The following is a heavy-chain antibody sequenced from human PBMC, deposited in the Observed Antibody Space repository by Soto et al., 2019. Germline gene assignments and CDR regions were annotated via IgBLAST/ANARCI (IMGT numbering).Heavy chain of an antibody. D-gene: IGHD3-9*01. CDR1: GFTFSSYS. V-gene: IGHV3-48*02. CDR2: ISCSSTI. Sequence: PGGSLRLSCAASGFTFSSYSMNWVRQAPGKGLEWVSYISCSSTIYYADSVKGRFTISRDNAKNSLYLQMNSLRDEDTAVYYCARAERYFDWLLTYYYYGMDVWGQGTTVTVSS. CDR3: ARAERYFDWLLTYYYYGMDV. J-gene: IGHJ6*02.